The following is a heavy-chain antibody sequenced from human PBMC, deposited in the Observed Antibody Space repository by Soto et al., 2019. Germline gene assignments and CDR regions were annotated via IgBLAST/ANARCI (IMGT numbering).Heavy chain of an antibody. V-gene: IGHV1-18*01. J-gene: IGHJ5*02. Sequence: SVKVSCKASGYTFTSYGISWVRQAPGQGLEWMGWIGAYNGNTNYAQKLQGRVTMTTDTSTSTAYMELRSLRSDDTAVYYCARDDFWSGYPWFDPWGQGTLVTVSS. CDR2: IGAYNGNT. D-gene: IGHD3-3*01. CDR3: ARDDFWSGYPWFDP. CDR1: GYTFTSYG.